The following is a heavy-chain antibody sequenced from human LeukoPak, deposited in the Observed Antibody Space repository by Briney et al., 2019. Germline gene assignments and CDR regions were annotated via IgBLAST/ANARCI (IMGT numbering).Heavy chain of an antibody. Sequence: GGSLRLSCAASGFYFSDCYMTWIRQAPGKGLEWVSYISSSGTYTNYADSVKGRFTISRDNAKKSLYLQMNSLSAEDTAVYYCAKIAGTYSPDYWGQGTLVTVSS. CDR3: AKIAGTYSPDY. CDR1: GFYFSDCY. CDR2: ISSSGTYT. J-gene: IGHJ4*02. V-gene: IGHV3-11*06. D-gene: IGHD1-26*01.